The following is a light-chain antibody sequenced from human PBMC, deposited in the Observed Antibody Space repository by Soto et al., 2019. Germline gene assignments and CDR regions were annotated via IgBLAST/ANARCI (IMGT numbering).Light chain of an antibody. CDR1: QSIGKH. CDR3: QQGDSSPPT. CDR2: GAS. J-gene: IGKJ5*01. V-gene: IGKV1-39*01. Sequence: DIHMTQSPSVQSSSVGDSDTITCLSSQSIGKHLNWYQQKPGKAPKFLIYGASTLQNGVPSRFTGSGSGTDFTLTVNSLQAEDFATYNCQQGDSSPPTFGQGTRLEIK.